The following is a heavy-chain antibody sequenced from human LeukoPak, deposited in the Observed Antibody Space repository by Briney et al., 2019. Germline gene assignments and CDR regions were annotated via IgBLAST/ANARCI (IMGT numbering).Heavy chain of an antibody. V-gene: IGHV3-33*01. Sequence: GEYLRLSCAASEFTFSSYGMHWVRQAPGKGLEWVAVIWNDGSNKYYADSVKGRFTISRDNSKNTLYLQMNSLRAEDTAVYYCARDHRDIVATILYYFDYWGQGTLVTVSS. CDR3: ARDHRDIVATILYYFDY. J-gene: IGHJ4*02. CDR1: EFTFSSYG. D-gene: IGHD5-12*01. CDR2: IWNDGSNK.